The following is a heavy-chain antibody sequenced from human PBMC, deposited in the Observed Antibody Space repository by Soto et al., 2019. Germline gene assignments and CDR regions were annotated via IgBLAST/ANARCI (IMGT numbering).Heavy chain of an antibody. CDR1: GFTFSSYW. CDR2: INSDGSST. CDR3: ARVPLHYGGKWHTFDY. V-gene: IGHV3-74*01. Sequence: SLRLSCAASGFTFSSYWMHWVRQAPGKGLVWVSRINSDGSSTSYADSVKGRFTISRDNAKNTLYLQMNSLRAEDTAVYYCARVPLHYGGKWHTFDYWGQGTLVTVYS. D-gene: IGHD4-17*01. J-gene: IGHJ4*02.